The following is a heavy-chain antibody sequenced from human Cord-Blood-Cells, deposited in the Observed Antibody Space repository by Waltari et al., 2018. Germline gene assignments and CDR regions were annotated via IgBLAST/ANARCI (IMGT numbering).Heavy chain of an antibody. V-gene: IGHV4-39*07. CDR2: IYYSGGT. J-gene: IGHJ4*02. CDR1: GGSISSSSYY. CDR3: ARPGYYDSSGYYFDY. Sequence: QLQLQESGPGLVKPSETLSLTCTVSGGSISSSSYYWGWIRQPPGKGLEWIGSIYYSGGTYYNPSLKSRVTISVDTSKNQFSRKLSSVTAADTAVYYCARPGYYDSSGYYFDYWGQGTLVTVSS. D-gene: IGHD3-22*01.